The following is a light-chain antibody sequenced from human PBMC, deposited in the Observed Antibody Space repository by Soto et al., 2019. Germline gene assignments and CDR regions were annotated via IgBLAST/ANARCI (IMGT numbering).Light chain of an antibody. CDR1: SSDVGGYNF. V-gene: IGLV2-14*03. Sequence: QSVLTQPASVSGSPGQSITISCTGTSSDVGGYNFVSWYQQHPGKAPKLMIYDVNNRPSGVSNRFSGSKSGNTASLTISGLQAEDEADYYCSSYRSSTVVFGGGTKVNVL. CDR2: DVN. J-gene: IGLJ2*01. CDR3: SSYRSSTVV.